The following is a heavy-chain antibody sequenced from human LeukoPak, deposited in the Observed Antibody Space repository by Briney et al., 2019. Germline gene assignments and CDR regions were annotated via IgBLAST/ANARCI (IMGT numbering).Heavy chain of an antibody. V-gene: IGHV1-46*01. Sequence: ASVKVSCKASGYTFTSYYIHWVRQAPGQGLEWMGIINPSGGSTSYAQKFQGRVTMTRDTSTSTVYMELSSLRSEDTAVYYCARDWANYYDSSGYYYGGVDYWGQGTLATVSS. CDR1: GYTFTSYY. J-gene: IGHJ4*02. CDR2: INPSGGST. CDR3: ARDWANYYDSSGYYYGGVDY. D-gene: IGHD3-22*01.